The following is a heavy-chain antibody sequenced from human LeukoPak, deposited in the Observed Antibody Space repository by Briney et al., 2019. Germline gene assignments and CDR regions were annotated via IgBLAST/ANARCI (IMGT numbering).Heavy chain of an antibody. CDR3: ARYIETPRRDFDY. D-gene: IGHD4-23*01. Sequence: PGGSLRLSCAASGFTLSSYWMSWVRQALGKGLEWVARIKQDGSEKHYVDSVKGRFTISRDNAKNSVYLQMNTLRAEDTAVYYCARYIETPRRDFDYWGQGTLVTVSS. V-gene: IGHV3-7*01. J-gene: IGHJ4*02. CDR2: IKQDGSEK. CDR1: GFTLSSYW.